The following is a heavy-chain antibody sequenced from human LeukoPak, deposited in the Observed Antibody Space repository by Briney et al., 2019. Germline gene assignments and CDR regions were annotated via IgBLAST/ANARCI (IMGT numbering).Heavy chain of an antibody. J-gene: IGHJ4*02. CDR1: GFTFSSYA. CDR3: ARGGYYYDSSGSFDY. D-gene: IGHD3-22*01. CDR2: ISHDGSNK. V-gene: IGHV3-30-3*01. Sequence: PGGSLRLSCAASGFTFSSYAMYWVRQAPGKGLERVAVISHDGSNKYYADSVKGRFTISRDNSKNTLYLQMNSLRAEDTAVYYCARGGYYYDSSGSFDYWGQGTLVTVSS.